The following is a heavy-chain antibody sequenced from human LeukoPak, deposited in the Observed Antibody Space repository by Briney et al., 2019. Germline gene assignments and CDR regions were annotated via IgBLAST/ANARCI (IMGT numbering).Heavy chain of an antibody. CDR3: ARVSAYIPGRAVLTYFDY. Sequence: GGSLRLSCAASGFTFSAYGMHWVRQAPGKGLEWVSFIHFDARDTYYADSVKGRFTISRDNAKNSLYLQMNSLRAEDTAVYYCARVSAYIPGRAVLTYFDYWGQGTLVTVSS. J-gene: IGHJ4*02. CDR1: GFTFSAYG. V-gene: IGHV3-30*02. CDR2: IHFDARDT. D-gene: IGHD2-2*01.